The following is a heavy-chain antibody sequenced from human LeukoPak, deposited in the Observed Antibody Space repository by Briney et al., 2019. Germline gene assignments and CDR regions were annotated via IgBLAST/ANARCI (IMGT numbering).Heavy chain of an antibody. Sequence: ASVKASCKASGCSFGDYGFSWVRQAPGQGLEWLGWISAYNGNRNYAQKVEGRVTMTTDTSTSTAYLELRGLRPDDTAVYYCARDDSGAKVDIDYWGQGTLLIVSS. J-gene: IGHJ4*02. CDR1: GCSFGDYG. CDR2: ISAYNGNR. D-gene: IGHD5-12*01. CDR3: ARDDSGAKVDIDY. V-gene: IGHV1-18*01.